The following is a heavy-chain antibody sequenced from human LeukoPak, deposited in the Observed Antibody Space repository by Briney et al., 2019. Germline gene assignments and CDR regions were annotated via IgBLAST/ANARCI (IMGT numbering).Heavy chain of an antibody. D-gene: IGHD4-11*01. J-gene: IGHJ4*02. CDR3: AKESTVSYYFDY. V-gene: IGHV3-30*02. Sequence: PGGSLRLSCVVSGFNFDNFAMHWVRQPLGKGLEWVAFIRYDGSNKYYADSVKGRFTISRDNSKNTLYLQMNSLRAEDTAVYYCAKESTVSYYFDYWGQGTLVTVSS. CDR1: GFNFDNFA. CDR2: IRYDGSNK.